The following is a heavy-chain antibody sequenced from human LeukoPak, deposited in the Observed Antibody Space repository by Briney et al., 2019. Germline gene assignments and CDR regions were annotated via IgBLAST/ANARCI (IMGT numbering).Heavy chain of an antibody. J-gene: IGHJ6*03. CDR2: IKHDGSEKQDGSEK. V-gene: IGHV3-7*01. CDR3: ARSGRGVDSFYFYMDV. Sequence: GGSLRLSCAASGFTISQYWMSWVRQAPGKGLEWVANIKHDGSEKQDGSEKNYVDSVKGRFTISRDNAKNSLYLQMNSLRAEDPAVYYCARSGRGVDSFYFYMDVWGKGTTVTVSS. D-gene: IGHD3-10*01. CDR1: GFTISQYW.